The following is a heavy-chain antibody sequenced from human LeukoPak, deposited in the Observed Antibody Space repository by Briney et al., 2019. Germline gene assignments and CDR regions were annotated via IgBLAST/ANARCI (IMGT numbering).Heavy chain of an antibody. CDR2: IWYDGSNK. Sequence: PGGSLRLSCAASGFTFSSYWMSWVRQAPGKGLEWVAVIWYDGSNKYYADSVKGRFTISRDNSKNTLYLQMNSLKTEDTAVYYCTTAWYYYDSSGDDAFDIWGQGTMVTVSS. CDR3: TTAWYYYDSSGDDAFDI. D-gene: IGHD3-22*01. J-gene: IGHJ3*02. V-gene: IGHV3-33*08. CDR1: GFTFSSYW.